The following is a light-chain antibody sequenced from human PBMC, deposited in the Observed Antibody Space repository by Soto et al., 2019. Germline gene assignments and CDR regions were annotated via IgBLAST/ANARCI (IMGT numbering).Light chain of an antibody. Sequence: DIHMTQSRSTLSESVVAVVTITCRASQSISSWLAWYQQKPGKAPKLLIYDASSLESGVPSRFSGSGSGTEFTLTISSLQPEDFATYYCQQYNFYSWTFGQGTKVDIK. CDR3: QQYNFYSWT. CDR2: DAS. J-gene: IGKJ1*01. CDR1: QSISSW. V-gene: IGKV1-5*01.